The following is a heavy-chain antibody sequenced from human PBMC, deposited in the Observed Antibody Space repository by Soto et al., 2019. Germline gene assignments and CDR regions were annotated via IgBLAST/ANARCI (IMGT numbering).Heavy chain of an antibody. CDR3: AKGQLALPGMDV. D-gene: IGHD6-6*01. CDR1: GFTFDDYT. J-gene: IGHJ6*02. V-gene: IGHV3-43*01. Sequence: EVQLVESGGVVVQPGGSLRLSCAASGFTFDDYTMHWVRQAPGKGLEWVSLISWDGGSTYYADSVKGRFTISRDNNKNSLYLQMNSLRTEDTALYYCAKGQLALPGMDVWGQGTTVTVSS. CDR2: ISWDGGST.